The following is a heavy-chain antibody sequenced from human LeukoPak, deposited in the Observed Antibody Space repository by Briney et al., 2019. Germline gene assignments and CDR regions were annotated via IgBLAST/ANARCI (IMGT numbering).Heavy chain of an antibody. CDR2: IYYSGST. V-gene: IGHV4-59*01. Sequence: SETLSLTCTVSGGSISSYYWSWIRQPPGKGLEWIGYIYYSGSTNYNPSLKSRVTISVDTSKNQFSLKLSSVTAADTAVYYCARERYYDFWSGYGTGSYYYYMDVWGKGTTVTVSS. D-gene: IGHD3-3*01. CDR3: ARERYYDFWSGYGTGSYYYYMDV. CDR1: GGSISSYY. J-gene: IGHJ6*03.